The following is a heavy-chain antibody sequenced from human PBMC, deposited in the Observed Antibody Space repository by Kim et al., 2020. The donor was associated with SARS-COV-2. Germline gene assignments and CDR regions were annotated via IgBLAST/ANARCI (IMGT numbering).Heavy chain of an antibody. Sequence: SYRPTFQGQVTIPADKPTTTASLQWSSLKASDTAMYYCARSAGPYDYYFDYWGQGTLVTVSS. D-gene: IGHD3-16*01. V-gene: IGHV5-51*04. CDR3: ARSAGPYDYYFDY. J-gene: IGHJ4*02.